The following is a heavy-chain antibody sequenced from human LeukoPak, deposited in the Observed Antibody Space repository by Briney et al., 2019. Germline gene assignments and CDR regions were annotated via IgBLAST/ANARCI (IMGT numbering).Heavy chain of an antibody. V-gene: IGHV4-59*01. J-gene: IGHJ5*02. CDR3: ARDTEVNWFDP. CDR2: IYYSGST. Sequence: NSSETLSLTCTVSGGSISSYYWSWIRQPPGKGLEWIGYIYYSGSTNYNPSLKSRVTISVDTSKNQFSLKLSSVTAADTAVYYCARDTEVNWFDPWGQGTLVTASS. CDR1: GGSISSYY.